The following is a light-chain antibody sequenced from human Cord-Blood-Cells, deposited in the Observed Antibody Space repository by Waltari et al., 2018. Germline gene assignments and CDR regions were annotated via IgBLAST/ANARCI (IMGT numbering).Light chain of an antibody. CDR2: RNN. CDR3: AAWDDSLSGWV. V-gene: IGLV1-47*01. J-gene: IGLJ3*02. Sequence: QSVLTPPPSASGTPGQRVTISCSGSSSTIGSNYVYWYQQLPGTVPKLLIYRNNQRPSGVPDRFSGSKSGTSASLAISGLRSEDEADYYCAAWDDSLSGWVFGGGTKLTVL. CDR1: SSTIGSNY.